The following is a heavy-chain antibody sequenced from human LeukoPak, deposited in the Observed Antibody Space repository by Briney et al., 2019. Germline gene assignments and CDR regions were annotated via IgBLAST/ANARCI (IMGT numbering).Heavy chain of an antibody. CDR3: ASLKSITMIVL. Sequence: PSETLSLTFTVSGDSINSSSYYWGWIRQPPGKGPEWIGTMYYTGSTYYNPSLKSRVTMSVDTSKNQFSLKLSSVTAADTAVYYCASLKSITMIVLWGQGTMVTVSS. J-gene: IGHJ3*01. CDR2: MYYTGST. D-gene: IGHD3-22*01. V-gene: IGHV4-39*07. CDR1: GDSINSSSYY.